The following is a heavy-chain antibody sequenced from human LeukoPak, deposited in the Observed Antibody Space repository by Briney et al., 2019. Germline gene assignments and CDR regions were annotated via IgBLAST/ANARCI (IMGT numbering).Heavy chain of an antibody. J-gene: IGHJ4*02. V-gene: IGHV3-23*01. Sequence: PGGSLRLSCAASGFTFTNSAMTWVRQAPGKGLEWVSTVSGSGGNTYYADSVKGWFTISRDNSENTLYLQMNSLRAQDTAVYYCAKSLAVPGSPDYWGQGTLVTVSS. CDR2: VSGSGGNT. CDR3: AKSLAVPGSPDY. CDR1: GFTFTNSA. D-gene: IGHD6-19*01.